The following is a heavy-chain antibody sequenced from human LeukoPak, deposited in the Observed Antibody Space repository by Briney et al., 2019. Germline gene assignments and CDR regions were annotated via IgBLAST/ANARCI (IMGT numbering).Heavy chain of an antibody. CDR1: GYSISSGYY. CDR3: ARGYGGNAIDY. CDR2: IYHSGST. D-gene: IGHD4/OR15-4a*01. V-gene: IGHV4-38-2*01. Sequence: SETLSLTCAVSGYSISSGYYWGWIRQPPGKGLEWIGSIYHSGSTYYNPSLKSRVTISVDTSKNQFSLKLSSVTAADTAVYYCARGYGGNAIDYWGQGTLVTVSS. J-gene: IGHJ4*02.